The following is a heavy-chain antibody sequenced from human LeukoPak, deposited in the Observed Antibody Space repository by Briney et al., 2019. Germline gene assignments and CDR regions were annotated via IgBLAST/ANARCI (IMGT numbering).Heavy chain of an antibody. V-gene: IGHV3-7*03. Sequence: PGGSLRLSCAASGFTFSTSWMSWVRQVPGKGLEWVANIKKDGSETYYVDSVKGRFTISRDNAKNSLDLQMNSLRVEDTAVYYCARLGPASSGWPESFDYWGQGTLVTVSS. CDR3: ARLGPASSGWPESFDY. CDR1: GFTFSTSW. CDR2: IKKDGSET. D-gene: IGHD6-19*01. J-gene: IGHJ4*02.